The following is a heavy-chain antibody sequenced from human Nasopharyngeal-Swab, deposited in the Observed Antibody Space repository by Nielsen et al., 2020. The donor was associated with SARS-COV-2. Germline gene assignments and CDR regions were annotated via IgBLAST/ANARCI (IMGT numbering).Heavy chain of an antibody. D-gene: IGHD2-21*02. CDR3: TRCGGGCYSGRDY. Sequence: GGSLKISCAASGFTFSDSAIHWVRQASGKGLEWVGRIRSKGNNYATAYAASVKGRFIIFSDDPTNTAYLQMNSLKTEDTAVYYCTRCGGGCYSGRDYWGQGTLVTVSS. CDR2: IRSKGNNYAT. J-gene: IGHJ4*02. CDR1: GFTFSDSA. V-gene: IGHV3-73*01.